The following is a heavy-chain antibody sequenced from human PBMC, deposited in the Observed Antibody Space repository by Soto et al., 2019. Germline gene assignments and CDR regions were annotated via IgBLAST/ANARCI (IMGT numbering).Heavy chain of an antibody. J-gene: IGHJ3*02. V-gene: IGHV4-59*01. CDR2: IYRSGSA. Sequence: QVQLQESGPGLVKPSETLSLTCTVSADSISSYYWSWIRQPPGKGLEWIGYIYRSGSANYNPSIQSRVTISVDTSKNQISLKLGSVTAADAAVYYCARDAHYLLDAFEMWGQGTVVTVSS. D-gene: IGHD1-26*01. CDR3: ARDAHYLLDAFEM. CDR1: ADSISSYY.